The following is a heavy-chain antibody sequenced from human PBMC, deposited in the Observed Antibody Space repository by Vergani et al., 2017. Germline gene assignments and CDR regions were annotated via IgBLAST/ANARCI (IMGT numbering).Heavy chain of an antibody. CDR1: GFKFSDHY. CDR2: ISPGASTV. J-gene: IGHJ6*02. Sequence: LEESGGGSVKPGGSLRLSCAASGFKFSDHYMSWIRQAPGKGLEWVSHISPGASTVSYTDSVTGRFTVSRDNDNNSLTLDMTTLRVEDTAVYYCATNPCISTTRHHYAMDVWGQGTTFTVSS. CDR3: ATNPCISTTRHHYAMDV. V-gene: IGHV3-11*04. D-gene: IGHD1-1*01.